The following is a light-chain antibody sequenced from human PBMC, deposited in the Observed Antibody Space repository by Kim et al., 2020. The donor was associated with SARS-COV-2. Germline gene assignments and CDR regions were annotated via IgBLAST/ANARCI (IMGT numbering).Light chain of an antibody. CDR2: DAS. J-gene: IGKJ3*01. CDR3: QQYNSYPFT. CDR1: QSMSSW. Sequence: AYVGDRVTITCRASQSMSSWLAWYQQKPGKAPKLLIYDASSLESGVPSRFSGSGSGTEFTLTISSLQPDDFATYYCQQYNSYPFTFGPGTKVDIK. V-gene: IGKV1-5*01.